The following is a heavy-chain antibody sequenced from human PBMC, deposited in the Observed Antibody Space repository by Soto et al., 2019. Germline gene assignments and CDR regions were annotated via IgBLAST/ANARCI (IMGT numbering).Heavy chain of an antibody. CDR1: GYTFSSYG. CDR2: ISAYNGNT. J-gene: IGHJ1*01. D-gene: IGHD6-13*01. CDR3: ARGPRFNMAAAGRPGYFQH. V-gene: IGHV1-18*01. Sequence: QVQLVQSGAEVKKPGASVKVSCKASGYTFSSYGISWVRQAPGQGLEWMGWISAYNGNTNYAQKLQGRVTMTTDTSTSTAYMELRSLISDDTAVYYCARGPRFNMAAAGRPGYFQHWGQCTLVTVSS.